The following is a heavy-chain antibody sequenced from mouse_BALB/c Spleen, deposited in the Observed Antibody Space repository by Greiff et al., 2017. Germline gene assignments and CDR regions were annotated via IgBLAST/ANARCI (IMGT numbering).Heavy chain of an antibody. Sequence: DVKLVESGGGLVKPGGSLKLSCAASGFTFSSYAMSWVRQTPEKRLEWVASISSGGSTYYPDSVKGRFTISRDNARNILYLQMSSLRSADTAMYYCARIYYGNFYAMDYWGQGTSVTVSS. J-gene: IGHJ4*01. V-gene: IGHV5-6-5*01. CDR3: ARIYYGNFYAMDY. D-gene: IGHD2-1*01. CDR2: ISSGGST. CDR1: GFTFSSYA.